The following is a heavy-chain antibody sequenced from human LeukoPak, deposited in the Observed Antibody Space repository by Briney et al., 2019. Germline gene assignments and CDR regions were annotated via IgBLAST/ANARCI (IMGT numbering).Heavy chain of an antibody. CDR3: ARQYSGYDYYFDY. CDR2: IYPGDSDT. J-gene: IGHJ4*02. Sequence: GESLKISCQASGYSFTNYWIGWVRQMPGKGLEWMGIIYPGDSDTRYSPSFQGQVTISADKSIPTAYLQWSSLKASDTAMYYCARQYSGYDYYFDYWGQGTLVTVAS. D-gene: IGHD5-12*01. V-gene: IGHV5-51*01. CDR1: GYSFTNYW.